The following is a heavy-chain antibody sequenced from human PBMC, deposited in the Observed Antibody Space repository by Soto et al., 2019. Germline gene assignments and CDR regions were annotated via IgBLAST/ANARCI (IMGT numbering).Heavy chain of an antibody. CDR2: INPNSGGT. J-gene: IGHJ4*02. Sequence: QVQLVQSGAEVKKPGASVKVSCKASGYTFTGYYMHWVRQAPGQGPEWRGWINPNSGGTTYAQKFQGRVTVTRDTSISTAYMELSSLRSDDTAVYYCARGGSSSLDYCGQGTLVTVSS. CDR1: GYTFTGYY. V-gene: IGHV1-2*02. CDR3: ARGGSSSLDY. D-gene: IGHD6-6*01.